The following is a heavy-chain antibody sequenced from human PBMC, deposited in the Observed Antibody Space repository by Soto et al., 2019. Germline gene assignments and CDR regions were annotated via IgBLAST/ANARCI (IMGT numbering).Heavy chain of an antibody. V-gene: IGHV3-23*01. Sequence: GGSLRLSCAASGFTFSSYAMSWVRQAPGKGLEWVSAISGSGGSTYYADSVKGRFTISRDNSKNTLYLQMNSLRAEDTAVYYCAKLSYPYYYGSGNEGYYMDVWGKGTTVTVSS. D-gene: IGHD3-10*01. CDR2: ISGSGGST. CDR3: AKLSYPYYYGSGNEGYYMDV. J-gene: IGHJ6*03. CDR1: GFTFSSYA.